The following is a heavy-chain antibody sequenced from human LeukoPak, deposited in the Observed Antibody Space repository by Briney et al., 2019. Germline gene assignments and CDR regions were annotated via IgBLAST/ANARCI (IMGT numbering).Heavy chain of an antibody. D-gene: IGHD2-21*02. CDR1: GGSITSYY. J-gene: IGHJ4*02. Sequence: SVTLSLTCIVSGGSITSYYWSWIPQPPGKGLEWIGYISYSGSTNYSPSLKSRVTISVDTSKNQFSLRLSSLTASDTAVYYCARLTAFGYGAFDSWGQGTLVTVSS. CDR2: ISYSGST. CDR3: ARLTAFGYGAFDS. V-gene: IGHV4-59*08.